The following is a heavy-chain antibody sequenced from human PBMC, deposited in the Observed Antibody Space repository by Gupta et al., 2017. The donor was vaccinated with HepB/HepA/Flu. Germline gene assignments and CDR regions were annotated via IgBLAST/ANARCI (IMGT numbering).Heavy chain of an antibody. V-gene: IGHV3-23*01. J-gene: IGHJ4*02. D-gene: IGHD6-13*01. CDR3: AKPSSISSGWFWEYEY. CDR1: GFTFSSLS. CDR2: LRGSDGST. Sequence: EVQLLESGGGLVQPGGSLRLSCAASGFTFSSLSMSWVRQAPGKGLEWVSSLRGSDGSTYYADSVKGRFTISRDISKNTLFLQMNGLRAEDTARYYCAKPSSISSGWFWEYEYWGQGILVTVSS.